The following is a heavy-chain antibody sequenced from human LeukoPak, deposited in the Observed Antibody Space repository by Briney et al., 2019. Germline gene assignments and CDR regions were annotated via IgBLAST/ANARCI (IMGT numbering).Heavy chain of an antibody. V-gene: IGHV4-61*02. Sequence: PSETLSLTCTVSGGSISSGSYYWSWIRQPAGKGLEWIGRIYTSGSTNYNPPLKSRVTISVDTSKNQFSLKLSSVTAADTAVYYCARTMVRGVISDYWGQGTLVTVSS. D-gene: IGHD3-10*01. CDR2: IYTSGST. CDR1: GGSISSGSYY. J-gene: IGHJ4*02. CDR3: ARTMVRGVISDY.